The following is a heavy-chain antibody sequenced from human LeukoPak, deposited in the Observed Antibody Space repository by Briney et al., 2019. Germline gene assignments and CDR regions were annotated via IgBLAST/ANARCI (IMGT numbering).Heavy chain of an antibody. Sequence: GGSLRLSCAVSGFTFKKHGMHCVRQSAGKGLECFSFIRNDRNDKYYADSVKGRFTISRDNYKNTLYLQMNSLRPEDTALYYCVRDFEWSFDTWDQGTLVTVSS. CDR1: GFTFKKHG. V-gene: IGHV3-30*02. D-gene: IGHD3-3*01. J-gene: IGHJ4*02. CDR2: IRNDRNDK. CDR3: VRDFEWSFDT.